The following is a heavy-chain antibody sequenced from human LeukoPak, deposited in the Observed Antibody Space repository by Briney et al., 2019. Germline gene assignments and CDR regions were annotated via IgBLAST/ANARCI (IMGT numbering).Heavy chain of an antibody. Sequence: GGSLRLSCATSGLTFSDYAMSWVRQAPGQGLGWVSGISGSAQRTYYADSVKGRFTISRDNFKRTLYLEMNSLRAEDTAVYYCAKRYIANTGPIDYWGQGTLVTVSS. J-gene: IGHJ4*02. V-gene: IGHV3-23*01. CDR2: ISGSAQRT. D-gene: IGHD1-1*01. CDR1: GLTFSDYA. CDR3: AKRYIANTGPIDY.